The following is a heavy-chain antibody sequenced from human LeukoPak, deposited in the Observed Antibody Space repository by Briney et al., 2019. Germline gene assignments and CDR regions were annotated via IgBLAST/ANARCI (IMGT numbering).Heavy chain of an antibody. J-gene: IGHJ4*02. CDR2: ISSSSRTT. D-gene: IGHD3-9*01. V-gene: IGHV3-48*01. Sequence: PGGSLRLSCAASGFTFSSYSMNWVRQAPGKGLEWVSYISSSSRTTYYADSVKGRFTISRDDAKNSLYLQMISQRADDTAVYYCARGSDISDYWGQGTLVTVSS. CDR1: GFTFSSYS. CDR3: ARGSDISDY.